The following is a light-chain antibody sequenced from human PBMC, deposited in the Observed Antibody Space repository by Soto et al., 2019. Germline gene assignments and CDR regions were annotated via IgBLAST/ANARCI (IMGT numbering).Light chain of an antibody. CDR2: EVS. Sequence: QSALTQPASVSGSPGQSLTISCSGTSSDVGGYNYVSWYQQHPGKAPKLMIYEVSNRPSGVSNRFSASKSGNTASLTISGLQTEDEADYYCSSYTSSSPRVFGTGTKVTVL. J-gene: IGLJ1*01. CDR1: SSDVGGYNY. CDR3: SSYTSSSPRV. V-gene: IGLV2-14*01.